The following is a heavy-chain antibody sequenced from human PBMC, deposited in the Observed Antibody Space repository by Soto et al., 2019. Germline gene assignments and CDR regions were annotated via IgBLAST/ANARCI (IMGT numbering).Heavy chain of an antibody. Sequence: EVQVVESGGDLVQPGGSLRLSCAASRFTFSSYNMNWVRQAPGRGLEWVAFISGSTRTIYFADFVRGRVTVSRDNAKNSLYLQINSLRDEDTAVYYCARDLGSREGFDIWGQGTMVTVSS. J-gene: IGHJ3*02. D-gene: IGHD3-10*01. CDR1: RFTFSSYN. CDR2: ISGSTRTI. CDR3: ARDLGSREGFDI. V-gene: IGHV3-48*02.